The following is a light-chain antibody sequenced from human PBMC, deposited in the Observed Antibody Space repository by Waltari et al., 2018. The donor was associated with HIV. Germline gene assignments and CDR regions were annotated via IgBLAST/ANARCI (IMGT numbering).Light chain of an antibody. Sequence: ILTQPHSVSESPGKTVIISCTGSSGSVASTYVQWYQLRPGNAPRTVIYEDDKRPSGVPDRFSGSIDGSSNSASLIISGLKPEDEGDYYCQSYDNSNWVFGGGTKLTV. CDR1: SGSVASTY. CDR2: EDD. V-gene: IGLV6-57*02. CDR3: QSYDNSNWV. J-gene: IGLJ3*02.